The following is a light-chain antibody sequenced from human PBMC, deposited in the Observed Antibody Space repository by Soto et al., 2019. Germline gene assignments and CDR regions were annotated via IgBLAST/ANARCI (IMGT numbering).Light chain of an antibody. CDR2: EIT. V-gene: IGLV2-8*01. J-gene: IGLJ7*01. CDR3: SSYAGNNILL. CDR1: SSDVGGYNY. Sequence: QSALTQPPSASGSPGQSVTISCTGTSSDVGGYNYVSWYQQHPGKAPKLMIYEITKRPSGVPARFSGSRSGNTASLTVSGNQAEDEADYYCSSYAGNNILLFGGGTQLTVL.